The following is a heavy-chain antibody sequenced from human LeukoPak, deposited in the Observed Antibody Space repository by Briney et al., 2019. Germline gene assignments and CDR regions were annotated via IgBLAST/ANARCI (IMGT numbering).Heavy chain of an antibody. Sequence: SETLSLTCAVYGGSFSGYYWSWIRQPPGKGLEWIGEINHSGSTNYNPSLKSRVTISVDTSKNQFSLKLSSVTAADTAVYYCARRGYCDILTGYHSWGQGTLVTVSS. CDR2: INHSGST. CDR3: ARRGYCDILTGYHS. CDR1: GGSFSGYY. V-gene: IGHV4-34*01. D-gene: IGHD3-9*01. J-gene: IGHJ4*02.